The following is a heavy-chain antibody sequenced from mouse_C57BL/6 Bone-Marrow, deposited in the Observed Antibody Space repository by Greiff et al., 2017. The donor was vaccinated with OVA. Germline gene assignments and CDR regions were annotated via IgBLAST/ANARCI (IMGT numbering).Heavy chain of an antibody. CDR1: GYSFTDYN. V-gene: IGHV1-39*01. CDR3: AFYYGSSYRYFDV. J-gene: IGHJ1*03. D-gene: IGHD1-1*01. CDR2: INPNYGTT. Sequence: VQLQQSGPELVKPGASVKISCKASGYSFTDYNMNWVKQSNGKSLEWIGVINPNYGTTSYNQKFKGKATLTVDQSPSTAYMQLNSLTSEDSAVYYCAFYYGSSYRYFDVWGTGTTVTVSS.